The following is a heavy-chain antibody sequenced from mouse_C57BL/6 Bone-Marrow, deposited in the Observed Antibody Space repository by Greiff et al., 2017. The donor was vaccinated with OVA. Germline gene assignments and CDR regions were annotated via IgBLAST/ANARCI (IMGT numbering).Heavy chain of an antibody. CDR1: GFNIKDYY. V-gene: IGHV14-1*01. CDR2: IDPEDGDT. J-gene: IGHJ1*03. Sequence: EVKLQESGAELVRPGASVKLSCTASGFNIKDYYMHWVKQRPEQGLEWIGRIDPEDGDTEYAPKFQGKATMTADTSSNTAYLQLSSLTSEDTAVYYCTTRYYGPRGYFDVWGTGTTVTVSS. CDR3: TTRYYGPRGYFDV. D-gene: IGHD1-2*01.